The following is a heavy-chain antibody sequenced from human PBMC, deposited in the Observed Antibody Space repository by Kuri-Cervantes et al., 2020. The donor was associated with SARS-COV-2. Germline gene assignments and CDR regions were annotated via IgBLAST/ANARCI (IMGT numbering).Heavy chain of an antibody. D-gene: IGHD6-19*01. CDR3: ARDWRPYSSGWFDP. Sequence: LSLTCAASGFTFGSYAMHWVRQAPGKGLEWVAVISYDGSNKYYADSVKGRFTISRDNSKNTLYLQMNSLRAEDTAVYYCARDWRPYSSGWFDPWGQGTLVTVSS. J-gene: IGHJ5*02. CDR1: GFTFGSYA. V-gene: IGHV3-30*04. CDR2: ISYDGSNK.